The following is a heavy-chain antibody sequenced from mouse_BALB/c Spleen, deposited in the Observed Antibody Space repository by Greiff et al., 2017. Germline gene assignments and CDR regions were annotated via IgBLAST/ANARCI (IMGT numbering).Heavy chain of an antibody. CDR1: GFNIKDTY. D-gene: IGHD1-1*01. Sequence: EVHLVESGAELVKPGASVKLSCTASGFNIKDTYMHWVKQRPEQGLEWIGRIDPANGNTKYDPKFQGKATITADTSSNTAYLQLSSLTSEDTAVYYCARDYYGSSYPAWFAYWGQGTLVTVSA. CDR2: IDPANGNT. V-gene: IGHV14-3*02. CDR3: ARDYYGSSYPAWFAY. J-gene: IGHJ3*01.